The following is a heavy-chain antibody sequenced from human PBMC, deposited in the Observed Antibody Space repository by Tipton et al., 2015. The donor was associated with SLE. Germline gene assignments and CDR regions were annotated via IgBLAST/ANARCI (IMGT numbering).Heavy chain of an antibody. V-gene: IGHV4-59*11. J-gene: IGHJ6*03. D-gene: IGHD3-10*01. CDR3: TRGHFNSGTFPYYNYYYYMDV. Sequence: GLVKPSETLSLTCTVSGGSISSHYWSWIRQSPGKGLEWIGFIYYDGATKYNPSLKNRVSISIDTSKNQFSLKMTSLTAADTAVYYCTRGHFNSGTFPYYNYYYYMDVWGKGTTVTVSS. CDR1: GGSISSHY. CDR2: IYYDGAT.